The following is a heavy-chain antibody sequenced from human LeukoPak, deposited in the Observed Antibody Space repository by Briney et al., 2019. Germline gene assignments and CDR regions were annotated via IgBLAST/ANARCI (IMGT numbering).Heavy chain of an antibody. CDR1: GFTFDDYA. D-gene: IGHD6-13*01. J-gene: IGHJ4*02. CDR2: ISWNSGSI. V-gene: IGHV3-9*01. CDR3: AKDKSSSWYYFDY. Sequence: PGGSLRLSCAASGFTFDDYAMHWVRQAPGKGLEWVSGISWNSGSIGYADSVKGRFTISRDNAKNSLYLQMNSLRAEDTALYYCAKDKSSSWYYFDYWGQGTLVTVSS.